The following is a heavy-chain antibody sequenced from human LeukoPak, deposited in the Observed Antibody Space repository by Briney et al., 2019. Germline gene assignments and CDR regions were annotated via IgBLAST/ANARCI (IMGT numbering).Heavy chain of an antibody. Sequence: PGGSLRLSCAASGFTVSSNYMSWVRQAPGEGLEWVSGVIGSGGGTYYADSVKGRFTISRDNSKNTLYLQMNSLRADDTAVYYCARSGGGGISYWGQGTLVTVSS. CDR3: ARSGGGGISY. D-gene: IGHD4-23*01. J-gene: IGHJ4*02. CDR2: IGSGGGT. CDR1: GFTVSSNY. V-gene: IGHV3-53*01.